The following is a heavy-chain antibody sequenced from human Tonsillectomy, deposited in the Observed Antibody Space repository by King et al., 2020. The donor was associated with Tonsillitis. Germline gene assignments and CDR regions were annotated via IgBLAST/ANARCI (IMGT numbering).Heavy chain of an antibody. V-gene: IGHV1-69*14. Sequence: LQLVQSGAEVKKPGSSVKVSCKASGGTFSGYAISWVRQAPGQGLEWMGGIIPLFGTTYFTQKFQGRVTITADKSTSTAYMELSNLRSEDTAVYYCAAGYYESSGFSFYYNFNIAVWGKGATVTVSS. CDR2: IIPLFGTT. CDR3: AAGYYESSGFSFYYNFNIAV. CDR1: GGTFSGYA. J-gene: IGHJ6*03. D-gene: IGHD3-22*01.